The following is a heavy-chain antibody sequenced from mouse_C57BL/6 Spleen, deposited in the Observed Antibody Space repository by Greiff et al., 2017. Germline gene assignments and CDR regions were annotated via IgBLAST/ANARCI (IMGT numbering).Heavy chain of an antibody. CDR2: ISDGGSYT. D-gene: IGHD2-5*01. J-gene: IGHJ4*01. CDR1: GFTFSSYA. V-gene: IGHV5-4*01. Sequence: EVKLEESGGGLVKPGGSLKLSCAASGFTFSSYAMSWVRQTPEKRLEWVATISDGGSYTYYPDNVKGRFTISRDNAKNNLYLQMSHLKSEDTAMYYCARDYSNDYYAMDYWGQGTSVTVSS. CDR3: ARDYSNDYYAMDY.